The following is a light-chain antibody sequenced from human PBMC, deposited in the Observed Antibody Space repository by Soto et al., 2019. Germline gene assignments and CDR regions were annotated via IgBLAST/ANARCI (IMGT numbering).Light chain of an antibody. CDR1: SGDVGGYNY. CDR2: EVT. Sequence: QSVLTQPASVSGSPGQSITISCTGTSGDVGGYNYVSWYQQYPDKAPKLLIFEVTNRPSGVSSRFSGSKSGNTASLTISGRQAEDDADYYCSSFTSGSTLVAFGGGTKLTVL. CDR3: SSFTSGSTLVA. V-gene: IGLV2-14*01. J-gene: IGLJ2*01.